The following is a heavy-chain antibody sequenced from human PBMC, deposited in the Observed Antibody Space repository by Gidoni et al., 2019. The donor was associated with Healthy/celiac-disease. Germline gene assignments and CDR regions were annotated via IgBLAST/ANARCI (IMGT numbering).Heavy chain of an antibody. CDR3: ARGIDGYSGGYFDY. J-gene: IGHJ4*02. D-gene: IGHD4-4*01. V-gene: IGHV3-48*03. Sequence: EVQLVESGGGLVQPGGYLSLPCPASGFTFSSYELNWVRQAPGKGLEWVSYISSSGSTIYYADSVKGRFTISRDNAKNSLYLQMNSLRAEDTAVYYCARGIDGYSGGYFDYWGQGTLVTVSS. CDR1: GFTFSSYE. CDR2: ISSSGSTI.